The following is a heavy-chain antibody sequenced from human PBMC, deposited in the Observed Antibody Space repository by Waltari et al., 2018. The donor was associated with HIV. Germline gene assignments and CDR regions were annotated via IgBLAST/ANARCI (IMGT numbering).Heavy chain of an antibody. J-gene: IGHJ6*02. V-gene: IGHV4-4*07. D-gene: IGHD2-15*01. CDR3: ARSLLRPTHYYGMDV. Sequence: QVQLQESGPGLVKPSETLSLTCTVSGGSISSYYWSWIRQPAGKGLEWIGRIYTSGRTNYNPSLKSRVTMSVDTSKNQFSLKLSSVTAADTAVYYCARSLLRPTHYYGMDVWGQGTTVTVSS. CDR1: GGSISSYY. CDR2: IYTSGRT.